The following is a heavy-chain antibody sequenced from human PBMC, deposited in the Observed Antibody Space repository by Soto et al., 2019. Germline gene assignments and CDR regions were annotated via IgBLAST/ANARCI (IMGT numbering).Heavy chain of an antibody. J-gene: IGHJ6*02. CDR3: ERSDSGSYLSEGLGYQYVMDI. V-gene: IGHV4-4*01. CDR1: GGSISGDYW. Sequence: QVRLQESGPGLVKPSGTLSLACVVSGGSISGDYWWTWVRQSPGKGLEWLGEIFHSGSTNSNPSLNTRVTLSVDKSKVEFSLNMTSVTAADTVVYCCERSDSGSYLSEGLGYQYVMDISRQGTTVTLS. CDR2: IFHSGST. D-gene: IGHD1-26*01.